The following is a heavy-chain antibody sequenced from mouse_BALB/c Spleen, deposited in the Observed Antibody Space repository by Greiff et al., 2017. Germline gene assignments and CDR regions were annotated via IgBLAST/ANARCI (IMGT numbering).Heavy chain of an antibody. J-gene: IGHJ4*01. CDR1: GYAFSSSW. Sequence: LEESGPELVKPGASVKISCKASGYAFSSSWMNWVKQRPGQGLEWIGRIYPGDGDTNYNGKFKGKATLTADKSSSTAYMQLSSLTSVDSAVYFCARWLGEAMDYWGQGTSVTVSS. V-gene: IGHV1-82*01. CDR2: IYPGDGDT. D-gene: IGHD2-2*01. CDR3: ARWLGEAMDY.